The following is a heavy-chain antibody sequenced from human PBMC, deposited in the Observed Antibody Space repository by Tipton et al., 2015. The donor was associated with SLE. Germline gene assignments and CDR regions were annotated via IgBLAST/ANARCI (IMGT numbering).Heavy chain of an antibody. CDR1: GFTFSSYE. V-gene: IGHV3-48*03. J-gene: IGHJ4*02. Sequence: AVSGFTFSSYEMNWVRQAPGKGLEWVSYISSSGSTIYYADSVKGRFTISRDNAKNSLYLQMNSLRAEDTAVYYCARAPGKNYFDYWGQGTLVTVSS. CDR3: ARAPGKNYFDY. CDR2: ISSSGSTI.